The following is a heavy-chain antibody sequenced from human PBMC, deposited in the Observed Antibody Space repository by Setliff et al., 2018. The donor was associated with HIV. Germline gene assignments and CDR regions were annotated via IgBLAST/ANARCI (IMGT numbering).Heavy chain of an antibody. D-gene: IGHD3-16*01. CDR3: VRGKRYAYTSGGLDV. J-gene: IGHJ6*02. CDR1: GFTFSSFW. Sequence: GGSLRLSCAASGFTFSSFWMSWVRQAPGKGLEWVANINQVESEKYYVDSVKGRFTISRDNAKNSLYLQMNSPGVEDTAIYFCVRGKRYAYTSGGLDVWGQGTTVTVSS. CDR2: INQVESEK. V-gene: IGHV3-7*01.